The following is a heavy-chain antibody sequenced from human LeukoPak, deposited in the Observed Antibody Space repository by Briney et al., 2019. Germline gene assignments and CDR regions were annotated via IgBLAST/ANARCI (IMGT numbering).Heavy chain of an antibody. CDR2: IMKDGTEK. CDR1: RFSISGYW. D-gene: IGHD6-19*01. CDR3: ARVFYSSGWYGNFDY. V-gene: IGHV3-7*01. J-gene: IGHJ4*02. Sequence: GGSLRLSCAAARFSISGYWMNWVRQAPGRELEWVANIMKDGTEKYYVDSVKGRFTISRDNAKNSLYLQMNSLRAEDTAVYYCARVFYSSGWYGNFDYWGQGTLVTVSS.